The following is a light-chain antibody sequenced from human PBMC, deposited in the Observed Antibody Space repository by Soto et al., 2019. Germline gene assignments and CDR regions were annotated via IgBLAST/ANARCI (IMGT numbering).Light chain of an antibody. CDR2: AAS. CDR3: QQLNSYPFP. CDR1: QGISSN. J-gene: IGKJ4*01. V-gene: IGKV1-9*01. Sequence: DIQLTQSPSCLSVSVGDRVTITCRARQGISSNLAWFQLKPGKAPKLLIYAASTLQSGVPSRFSGSGSGTGLTLTICNLQPEDFSTYFCQQLNSYPFPVGGGTKVQIQ.